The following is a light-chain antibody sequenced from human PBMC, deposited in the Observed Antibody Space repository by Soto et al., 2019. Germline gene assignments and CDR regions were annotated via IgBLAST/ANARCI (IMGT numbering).Light chain of an antibody. J-gene: IGKJ4*02. CDR1: QSVSSY. CDR3: QHRSNWSPG. Sequence: EIVLTQSPATLSLSPGERATLSCRASQSVSSYLAWYQQKPGQAPRLLIYDASNRATGLPARFSGSGSGTESTLTNISLEPEELACYDCQHRSNWSPGFGGRTKVEIK. V-gene: IGKV3-11*01. CDR2: DAS.